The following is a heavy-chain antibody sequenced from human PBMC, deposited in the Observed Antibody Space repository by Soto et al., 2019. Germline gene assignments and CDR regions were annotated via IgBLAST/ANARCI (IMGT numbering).Heavy chain of an antibody. J-gene: IGHJ6*02. CDR2: ISWNSGSI. Sequence: GGSLRLSCAASGFTFDDYAMHWVRQAPGKGLEWVSGISWNSGSIGYADSVKGRFTISRDNAKNSLYLQMNSLRAEDTALYYCAKGHAAVVGMDYYYGMDVWGQGTTVTVSS. CDR1: GFTFDDYA. D-gene: IGHD6-19*01. V-gene: IGHV3-9*01. CDR3: AKGHAAVVGMDYYYGMDV.